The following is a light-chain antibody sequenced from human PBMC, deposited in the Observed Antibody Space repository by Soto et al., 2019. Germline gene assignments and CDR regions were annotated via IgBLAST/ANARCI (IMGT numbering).Light chain of an antibody. CDR2: EVS. J-gene: IGLJ1*01. CDR3: TSYAGTYSFFYV. CDR1: SSDVGAYNY. Sequence: QPVLTQPPSASGSPGQSVTISCNGTSSDVGAYNYVSWYQQLPGKAPKLIIYEVSKRPSGVPDRFSGSKSGNTASLTVSGLQAEDEADYYCTSYAGTYSFFYVFGTGPKVTVL. V-gene: IGLV2-8*01.